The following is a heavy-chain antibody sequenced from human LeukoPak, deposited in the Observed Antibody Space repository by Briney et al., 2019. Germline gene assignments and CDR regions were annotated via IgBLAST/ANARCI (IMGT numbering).Heavy chain of an antibody. CDR2: INPNSGGT. Sequence: ASVKVSCKASGYTFTGYYMHWLRQAPGQGLEWMGWINPNSGGTNYAQKFQGWVTMTRDTSISTAYMELSRLRSDDTAVYYCARGQRQWELLRWDYWGQGTLVTVSS. CDR3: ARGQRQWELLRWDY. J-gene: IGHJ4*02. CDR1: GYTFTGYY. V-gene: IGHV1-2*04. D-gene: IGHD1-26*01.